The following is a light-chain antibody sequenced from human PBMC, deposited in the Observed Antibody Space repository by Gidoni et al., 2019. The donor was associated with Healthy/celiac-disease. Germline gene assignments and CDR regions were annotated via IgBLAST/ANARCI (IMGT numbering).Light chain of an antibody. CDR1: QSISSY. CDR3: QQSYSTPDT. CDR2: AAS. V-gene: IGKV1-39*01. J-gene: IGKJ2*01. Sequence: DIQMTQSPSSLSASVGDRVTITSRASQSISSYLNWYQQKPGKAPKLLIYAASSLQSGVPSRFSGSGSGTDFTLTISSLQPEDVATYYCQQSYSTPDTFGQGTKLEIK.